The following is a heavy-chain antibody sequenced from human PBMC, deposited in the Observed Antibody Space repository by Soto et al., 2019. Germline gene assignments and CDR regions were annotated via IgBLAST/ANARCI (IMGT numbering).Heavy chain of an antibody. J-gene: IGHJ4*02. Sequence: LGGSLRLSCAASGFTFNSYAIHWVRLAPGKGLEWVSYISSSSSYTNYADSVKGRFTISRDNAKNSLYLQMNRLRAEDTAVYYCARENLIAARVLDNCGQGTLVTVSS. CDR2: ISSSSSYT. CDR3: ARENLIAARVLDN. D-gene: IGHD6-6*01. V-gene: IGHV3-21*05. CDR1: GFTFNSYA.